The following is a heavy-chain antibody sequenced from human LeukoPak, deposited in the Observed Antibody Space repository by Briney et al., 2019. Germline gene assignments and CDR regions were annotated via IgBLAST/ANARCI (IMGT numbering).Heavy chain of an antibody. CDR2: ISGSGSIR. CDR1: GFTFSDYY. V-gene: IGHV3-11*04. Sequence: GGSLRLSCAASGFTFSDYYMSWIRQAPGKGLEWVSYISGSGSIRSYADSVKGRFTISRDTAKNSLYLQMNSLRAEDTAIYYCARAYFYGSGDYWGQGTLVTVSS. D-gene: IGHD3-10*01. J-gene: IGHJ4*02. CDR3: ARAYFYGSGDY.